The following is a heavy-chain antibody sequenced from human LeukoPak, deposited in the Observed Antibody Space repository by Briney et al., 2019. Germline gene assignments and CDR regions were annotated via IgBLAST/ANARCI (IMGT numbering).Heavy chain of an antibody. CDR1: GFTFSSYA. D-gene: IGHD3-22*01. CDR2: ISGSGGGT. V-gene: IGHV3-23*01. J-gene: IGHJ4*02. CDR3: AKRAPDSSGYYRSYYFDY. Sequence: GGSLRLSCAASGFTFSSYAMSWVRQAPGKGLEWVSAISGSGGGTYYADSVKGRFTISRDNSKNTLYLQMNSLRAEDTAVYYCAKRAPDSSGYYRSYYFDYWGQGTLVTVSS.